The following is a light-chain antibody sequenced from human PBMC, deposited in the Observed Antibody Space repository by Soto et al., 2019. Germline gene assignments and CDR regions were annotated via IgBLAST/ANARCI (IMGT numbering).Light chain of an antibody. CDR3: QQYNNWPPWT. CDR2: DAS. V-gene: IGKV3-15*01. CDR1: QSVSNN. J-gene: IGKJ1*01. Sequence: ILMTQSPATLSVSPGERATLSCRASQSVSNNLAWYQQKPGQAPRLLIYDASTRATGIPARFRGSRSGTEFTLTITGLQSEDFAVYYCQQYNNWPPWTFGQGTKVEIK.